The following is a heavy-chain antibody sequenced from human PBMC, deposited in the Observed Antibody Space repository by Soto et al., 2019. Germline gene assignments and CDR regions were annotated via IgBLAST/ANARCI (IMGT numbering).Heavy chain of an antibody. V-gene: IGHV3-15*01. Sequence: EVQLVESGGGLVKPGGSLRLSCAASGFTFSNAWMSWVRQAPGKGLEWVGRIKSKTDGGTTDYAAPVKGRFTISRDDSKNTLYLQMNSLKTEDTALYYCTTDLGYEYYMDVWGKGTTVTVSS. CDR1: GFTFSNAW. CDR2: IKSKTDGGTT. J-gene: IGHJ6*03. CDR3: TTDLGYEYYMDV.